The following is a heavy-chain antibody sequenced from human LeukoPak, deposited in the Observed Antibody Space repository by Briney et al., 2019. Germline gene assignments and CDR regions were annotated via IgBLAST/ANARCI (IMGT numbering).Heavy chain of an antibody. CDR2: IIPIFGTA. J-gene: IGHJ6*02. CDR1: GGTFSSYA. CDR3: ARSPIRYYDSSGHYPD. V-gene: IGHV1-69*01. D-gene: IGHD3-22*01. Sequence: ASVKVSCKASGGTFSSYAISWVRQAPGQGLEWMGGIIPIFGTANYAQKFQGRVTITADESTSTAYMELSSLRSEDTAVYYCARSPIRYYDSSGHYPDWGQGTTVTVSS.